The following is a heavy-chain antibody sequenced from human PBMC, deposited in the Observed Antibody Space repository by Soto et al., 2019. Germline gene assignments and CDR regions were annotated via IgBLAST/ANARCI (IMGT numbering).Heavy chain of an antibody. Sequence: GASVKVSCKASGYTFTSYGISWVRQAPGQGLEWMGWISAYNGNTNYAQKLQGRVTMTTDTSTSRAYMELRRLRSDDTAANYCARDHGGSGLTPSGYWGQGTLVTVSS. V-gene: IGHV1-18*04. J-gene: IGHJ4*02. CDR3: ARDHGGSGLTPSGY. CDR2: ISAYNGNT. D-gene: IGHD6-19*01. CDR1: GYTFTSYG.